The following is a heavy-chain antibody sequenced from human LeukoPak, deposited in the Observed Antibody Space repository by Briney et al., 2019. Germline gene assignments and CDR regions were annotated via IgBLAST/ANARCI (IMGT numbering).Heavy chain of an antibody. CDR2: ISYDGSNK. Sequence: HAGGSLRLSCAASGFTFSSYAMHWVRQAPGKGLEWVAVISYDGSNKYYADSVKGRFTISRDNSKNTLYLQMNSLRAEDTAVYYCARTTQWGWYFDLWGRGTLVTVSS. CDR1: GFTFSSYA. CDR3: ARTTQWGWYFDL. D-gene: IGHD1-26*01. V-gene: IGHV3-30-3*01. J-gene: IGHJ2*01.